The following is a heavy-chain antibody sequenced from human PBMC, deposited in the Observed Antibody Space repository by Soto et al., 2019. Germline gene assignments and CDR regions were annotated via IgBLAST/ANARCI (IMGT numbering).Heavy chain of an antibody. J-gene: IGHJ3*01. CDR2: IGIDGSTK. CDR1: GFTFSRYA. V-gene: IGHV3-30*04. Sequence: PGGSLRLSCAASGFTFSRYAMHWVRRAPGKGLEWVSFIGIDGSTKYYADSVKGRFTISRDNSKNSLYLQMNSLRAEDTAVYYCARDQLYYNDISGRPLNAFDVWGQGTMVTVSS. D-gene: IGHD3-22*01. CDR3: ARDQLYYNDISGRPLNAFDV.